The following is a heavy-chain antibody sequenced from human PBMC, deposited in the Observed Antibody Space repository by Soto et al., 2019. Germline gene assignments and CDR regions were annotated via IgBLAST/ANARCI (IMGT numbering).Heavy chain of an antibody. CDR3: ARCRRTVRGVFDY. CDR1: GGSFSGYY. CDR2: INHSGST. D-gene: IGHD3-10*01. V-gene: IGHV4-34*01. J-gene: IGHJ4*02. Sequence: QVQLQQWGAGLLKPSETLSLTCAVYGGSFSGYYWSWIRQPPGKGLEWIGEINHSGSTNYNPSLRSRATIQVDTSKNQFSLKLSYVTAADTAVYYCARCRRTVRGVFDYWGQGTLVTVSS.